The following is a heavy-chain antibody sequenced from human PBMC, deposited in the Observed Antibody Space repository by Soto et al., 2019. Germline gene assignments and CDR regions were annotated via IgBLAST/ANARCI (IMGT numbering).Heavy chain of an antibody. J-gene: IGHJ3*02. Sequence: SETLSLTCTVSGGSISSYYWSWIRQPPGKGLEWIGYIYYSGSTNYNPSLKSRVTISVDTSKNQFSLKLSSVTAADTAVYYCARRDYYGSGPRFTYNGHAFDIWGQGTMVTVSS. CDR1: GGSISSYY. V-gene: IGHV4-59*08. CDR3: ARRDYYGSGPRFTYNGHAFDI. D-gene: IGHD3-10*01. CDR2: IYYSGST.